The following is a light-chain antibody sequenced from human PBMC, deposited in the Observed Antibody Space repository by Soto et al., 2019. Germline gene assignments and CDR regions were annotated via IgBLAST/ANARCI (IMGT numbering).Light chain of an antibody. CDR2: KAS. CDR1: QTIFSW. Sequence: DIQMTQSPATLSASVGDRVIITCRANQTIFSWLAWYQEKPGTAPKILIYKASSLQRGVPSRFSGSGSGTECTLTISSLHTDDFAPYYGQQSHRFPYSFGKGTKLEMK. J-gene: IGKJ2*03. CDR3: QQSHRFPYS. V-gene: IGKV1-5*03.